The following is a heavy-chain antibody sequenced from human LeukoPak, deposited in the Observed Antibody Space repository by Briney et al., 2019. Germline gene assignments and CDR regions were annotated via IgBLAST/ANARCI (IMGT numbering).Heavy chain of an antibody. J-gene: IGHJ4*02. V-gene: IGHV4-59*01. CDR2: IYYSGST. CDR3: ARGDVKYYYDSSGYYSGQFDY. CDR1: GGPISTYY. D-gene: IGHD3-22*01. Sequence: SETLSLNCTVSGGPISTYYWTWIRQPPGKGLEWIGYIYYSGSTNYNPSLKSRVTISVDTSKNQFSLKLSSVTAADTAVYYCARGDVKYYYDSSGYYSGQFDYWGQGTLVTVSS.